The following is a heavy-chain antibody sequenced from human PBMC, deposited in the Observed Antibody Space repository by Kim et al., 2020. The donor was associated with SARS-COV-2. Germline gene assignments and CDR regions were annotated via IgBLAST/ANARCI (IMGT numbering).Heavy chain of an antibody. Sequence: GGSLRLSCTASGFTFGDYAMSWVHQAPGKGLEWVGFIRSKGYDGTTAYAASVKVRFTISRDDSKRIAYMQMNRLKTAATAVYYCTREGGYYYVSSCYYY. CDR2: IRSKGYDGTT. J-gene: IGHJ6*01. V-gene: IGHV3-49*04. CDR3: TREGGYYYVSSCYYY. D-gene: IGHD3-22*01. CDR1: GFTFGDYA.